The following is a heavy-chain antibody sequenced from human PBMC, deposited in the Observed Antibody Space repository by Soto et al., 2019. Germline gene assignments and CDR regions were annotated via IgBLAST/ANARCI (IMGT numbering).Heavy chain of an antibody. J-gene: IGHJ4*02. CDR2: IKQDGSEK. CDR1: GFSFSASW. V-gene: IGHV3-7*01. CDR3: GRDPYFGAIDY. D-gene: IGHD3-16*01. Sequence: EVQLMESGGGLVQPGGSLRLSCAASGFSFSASWMAWVRQAPGKGLEWVADIKQDGSEKNVDSVKGRATISRDNAKNSLYLQMNSLRAEDTAVYYCGRDPYFGAIDYWGLGTLVIVSS.